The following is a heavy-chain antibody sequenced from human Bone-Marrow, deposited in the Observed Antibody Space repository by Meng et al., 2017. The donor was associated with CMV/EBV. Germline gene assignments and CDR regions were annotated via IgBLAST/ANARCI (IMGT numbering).Heavy chain of an antibody. CDR3: ARCEWNDAFDD. Sequence: GGSLRLSCAASGFTFSSYSMNWVRQAPGKGLEWVSSISSSSSYIYYADSVKGRFTISRDNAKNSLYLQMNSLRAEDTAVYYCARCEWNDAFDDWGQGTLVTVSS. V-gene: IGHV3-21*01. D-gene: IGHD1-1*01. CDR2: ISSSSSYI. CDR1: GFTFSSYS. J-gene: IGHJ4*02.